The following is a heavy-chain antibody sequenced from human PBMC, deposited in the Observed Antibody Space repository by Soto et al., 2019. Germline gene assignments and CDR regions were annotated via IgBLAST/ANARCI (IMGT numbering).Heavy chain of an antibody. D-gene: IGHD6-6*01. V-gene: IGHV1-2*02. J-gene: IGHJ4*02. CDR2: INPNSGGT. Sequence: ASVKVSCKASGYTFTGYYMHLLRQAPGQGLEWMGWINPNSGGTNYAQKFQGRVTMTRDTSISTAYMELSRLRSDDTAVYYCATMYSSSSESSSWGQGTLVTVSS. CDR3: ATMYSSSSESSS. CDR1: GYTFTGYY.